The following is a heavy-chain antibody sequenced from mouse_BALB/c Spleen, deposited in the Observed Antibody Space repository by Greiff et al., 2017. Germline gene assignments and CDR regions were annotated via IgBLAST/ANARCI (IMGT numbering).Heavy chain of an antibody. J-gene: IGHJ1*01. CDR3: AREDSGNYTWYFDV. CDR1: GYAFTNYL. Sequence: VMLVESGAELVRPGTSVKVSCKASGYAFTNYLIEWVKQRPGQGLEWIGVINPGSGGTNYNEKFKGKATLTADKSSSTAYMQLSSLTSDDSAVYFCAREDSGNYTWYFDVWGAGTTVTVSS. CDR2: INPGSGGT. V-gene: IGHV1-54*01. D-gene: IGHD2-1*01.